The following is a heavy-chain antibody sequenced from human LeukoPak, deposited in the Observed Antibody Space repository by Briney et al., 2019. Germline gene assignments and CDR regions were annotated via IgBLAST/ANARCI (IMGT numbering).Heavy chain of an antibody. V-gene: IGHV4-59*01. CDR2: IYYSGST. J-gene: IGHJ4*02. CDR3: ARVRCSGGSCYSDY. Sequence: SETLSLTCTVSGGSISSYYWSWIPQPPGKGLEWLGYIYYSGSTDYNPSLKSRVTISLDTSKKQFSLKLTSVTAAGTAVYYCARVRCSGGSCYSDYWGQGTLVTVSS. CDR1: GGSISSYY. D-gene: IGHD2-15*01.